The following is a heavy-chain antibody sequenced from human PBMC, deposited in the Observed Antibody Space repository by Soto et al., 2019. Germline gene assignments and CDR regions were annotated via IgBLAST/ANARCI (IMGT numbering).Heavy chain of an antibody. V-gene: IGHV3-30*18. CDR1: GFTFSSYG. CDR3: AKEPRRWSTMVRGVIPLFYFDY. CDR2: ISYDGSNK. D-gene: IGHD3-10*01. J-gene: IGHJ4*02. Sequence: GGSLRLSCAASGFTFSSYGMHWVRQAPGKGLEWVAVISYDGSNKYYADSVKGRFTISRDNSKNTLYLQMNSLGAEDTAVYYCAKEPRRWSTMVRGVIPLFYFDYWGQGTLVTVSS.